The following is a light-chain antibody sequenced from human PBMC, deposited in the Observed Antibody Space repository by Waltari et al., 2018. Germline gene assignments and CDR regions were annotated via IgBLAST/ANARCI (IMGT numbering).Light chain of an antibody. Sequence: EIVMTQSPATLSVSPGERATLSCRASQSVSSTLAWYQQKPGQAPRLVIYGASTRATGIPARFSGSGSGTEFTLTISSLQSEDFAVYYCQQYNYWPPWTFGQGTKVEIK. CDR3: QQYNYWPPWT. J-gene: IGKJ1*01. CDR1: QSVSST. V-gene: IGKV3-15*01. CDR2: GAS.